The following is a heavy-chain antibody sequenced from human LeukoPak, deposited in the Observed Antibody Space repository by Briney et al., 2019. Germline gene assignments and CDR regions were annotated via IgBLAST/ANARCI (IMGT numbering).Heavy chain of an antibody. D-gene: IGHD3-10*01. CDR3: ARVVFYGSGMKHIDY. V-gene: IGHV4-39*07. J-gene: IGHJ4*02. Sequence: PSETLSLTCTVSGGSISSSSYHWGWIRQPPGKGLEWIGSIYYSGTTYYSPSLRSRLTMSVETSKNQFSLKLSSVAAADTAVYYCARVVFYGSGMKHIDYWGQGTLVTVSS. CDR2: IYYSGTT. CDR1: GGSISSSSYH.